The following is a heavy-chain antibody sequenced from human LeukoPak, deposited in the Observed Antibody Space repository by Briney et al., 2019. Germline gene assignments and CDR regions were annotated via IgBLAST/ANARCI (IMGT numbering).Heavy chain of an antibody. V-gene: IGHV4-59*01. Sequence: SETLSLTCTVSGDSISSYYWSWSRQPPGKGPEWIGYIHYSGSTNYNPSLKSRVTISVDTSRNQFSLKLNSVTAADTAVYYCARGIGMDVWGQGTTVTVS. CDR1: GDSISSYY. CDR2: IHYSGST. CDR3: ARGIGMDV. J-gene: IGHJ6*02.